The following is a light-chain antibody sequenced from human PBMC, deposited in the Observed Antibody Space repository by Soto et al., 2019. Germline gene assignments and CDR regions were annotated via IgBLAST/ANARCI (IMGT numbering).Light chain of an antibody. CDR2: GAS. V-gene: IGKV1-39*01. CDR3: QQSYNSPRT. Sequence: DLQMTQSPSSLSASVGDRVTITCRASQSISSYLNWYQQKPGKVPEVLIYGASNLQSGVPSRFSGSGSGTDFTLTISSLQPEDFATYYCQQSYNSPRTFGQGTKVDIK. J-gene: IGKJ1*01. CDR1: QSISSY.